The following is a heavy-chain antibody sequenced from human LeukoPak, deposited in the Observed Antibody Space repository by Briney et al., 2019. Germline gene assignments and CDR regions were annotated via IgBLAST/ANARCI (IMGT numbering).Heavy chain of an antibody. CDR3: TCPSAAGPN. D-gene: IGHD6-13*01. V-gene: IGHV3-7*03. CDR2: IKQDGSQK. Sequence: PGGPLRLSCAASGFTFSSYWMSWVRQAPGKGLEWVANIKQDGSQKYYVDSVKGRFTISRDNAKNSLYLQMNSLRAEDTAMYYCTCPSAAGPNWGQGTLVTVSS. CDR1: GFTFSSYW. J-gene: IGHJ4*02.